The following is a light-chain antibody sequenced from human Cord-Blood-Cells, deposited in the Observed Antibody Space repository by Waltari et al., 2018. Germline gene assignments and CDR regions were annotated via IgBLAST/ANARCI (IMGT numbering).Light chain of an antibody. J-gene: IGLJ3*02. CDR1: SGINVGTYR. CDR3: MIWNSSAWV. CDR2: YKSDSDK. V-gene: IGLV5-45*02. Sequence: QAVLTQPSSLSASPGASASLTCTLRSGINVGTYRIYWYQQKPGSPPQYPLRYKSDSDKQQGSGVPSRFSGSKAASANAGILLISGLQSEDEADYYCMIWNSSAWVFGGGTKLTVL.